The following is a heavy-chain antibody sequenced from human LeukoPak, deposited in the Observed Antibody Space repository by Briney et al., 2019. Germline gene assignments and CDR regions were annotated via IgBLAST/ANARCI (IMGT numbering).Heavy chain of an antibody. V-gene: IGHV3-30-3*01. D-gene: IGHD2-8*01. CDR3: ARGTRGYYFDY. CDR1: GFTFRSYA. Sequence: PGRSLRLSCAASGFTFRSYAMHWVRQAPGKGLEWVAVISYDGSNKYYADSVKGRFTISRDNSKNTLYLQMNSLRAEDTAVYYCARGTRGYYFDYWGQGTLVTVSS. J-gene: IGHJ4*02. CDR2: ISYDGSNK.